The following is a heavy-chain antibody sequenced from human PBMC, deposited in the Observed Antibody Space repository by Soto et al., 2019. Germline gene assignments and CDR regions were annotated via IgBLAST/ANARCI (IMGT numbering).Heavy chain of an antibody. D-gene: IGHD3-10*01. CDR1: GGSFSGYY. CDR3: ARPVTLVRGVIFVGMEV. Sequence: SETLSLTCAIYGGSFSGYYWSWIRQPPGKGLEWIGEINHSGSTNYNPSLKSRVTISVDTSKNQFSLKLSSVTAADTAVYYCARPVTLVRGVIFVGMEVWVQGTTVT. CDR2: INHSGST. V-gene: IGHV4-34*01. J-gene: IGHJ6*02.